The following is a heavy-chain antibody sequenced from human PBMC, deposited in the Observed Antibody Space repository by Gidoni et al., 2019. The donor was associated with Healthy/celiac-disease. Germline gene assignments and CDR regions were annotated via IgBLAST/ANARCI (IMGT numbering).Heavy chain of an antibody. CDR1: GFNFDDYG. CDR3: ASAGLGAFDM. V-gene: IGHV3-20*04. J-gene: IGHJ3*02. Sequence: EVHLVASGGGVVRPGGSLRLSCAASGFNFDDYGMSWVRQAPGKGLEWVSGINWGGGSTSYTNSVKGRFTISRDNAKNSLFLQMNSLRAEDTAFYYCASAGLGAFDMWGQGTMVTVSS. CDR2: INWGGGST.